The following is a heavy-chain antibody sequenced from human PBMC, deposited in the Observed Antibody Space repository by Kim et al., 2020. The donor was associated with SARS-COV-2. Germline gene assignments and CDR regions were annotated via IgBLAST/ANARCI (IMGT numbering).Heavy chain of an antibody. J-gene: IGHJ5*02. V-gene: IGHV3-74*01. CDR3: ARKDCSGGSCAFDP. Sequence: YAESVKGRFTSSRDNAKNTLYLQMNSLRAEDTAVYYCARKDCSGGSCAFDPWGQGTLVTVSS. D-gene: IGHD2-15*01.